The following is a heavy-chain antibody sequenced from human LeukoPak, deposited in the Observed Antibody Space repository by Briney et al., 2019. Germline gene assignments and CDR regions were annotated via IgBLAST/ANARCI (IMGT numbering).Heavy chain of an antibody. V-gene: IGHV1-69*05. J-gene: IGHJ3*02. CDR1: GGTFSSYA. CDR3: ARLGIAYYYDSSGINDAFDI. Sequence: SVKVSCKASGGTFSSYAISWVRQAPGQGLEWMGRIIPIFGTANYAQKFQGRVTITTDESTSTAYMELSSLRSEDTAVYYCARLGIAYYYDSSGINDAFDIWGEGTMVTVSS. D-gene: IGHD3-22*01. CDR2: IIPIFGTA.